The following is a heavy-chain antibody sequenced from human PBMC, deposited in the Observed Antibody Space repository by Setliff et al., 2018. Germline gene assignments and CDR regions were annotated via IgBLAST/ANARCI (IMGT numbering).Heavy chain of an antibody. CDR1: GDSISRAKYY. CDR2: IYTDGST. CDR3: ARLPPLHTPMALTFDY. Sequence: KTSETLSLTCTVSGDSISRAKYYWSWIRQSAGKGLECIGRIYTDGSTKYNPSLNSRVTLLIDTAKNQFSLELRAVTAADTALYYCARLPPLHTPMALTFDYWGQGILVTVSS. J-gene: IGHJ4*02. V-gene: IGHV4-61*02. D-gene: IGHD5-18*01.